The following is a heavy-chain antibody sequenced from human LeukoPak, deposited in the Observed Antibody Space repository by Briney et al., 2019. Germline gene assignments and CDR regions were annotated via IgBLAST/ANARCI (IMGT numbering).Heavy chain of an antibody. V-gene: IGHV4-39*01. CDR1: GGSISSSSYY. CDR3: ARLLGYCSSTSCYMDV. D-gene: IGHD2-2*01. CDR2: IYYSGST. Sequence: PSETLSLTCTVSGGSISSSSYYWGWIRQPPGKGLEWIGSIYYSGSTYYNPSLKSRVTISVDTSKNQFSLKLSSVTAADTAVYYCARLLGYCSSTSCYMDVWGKGTTVTVSS. J-gene: IGHJ6*03.